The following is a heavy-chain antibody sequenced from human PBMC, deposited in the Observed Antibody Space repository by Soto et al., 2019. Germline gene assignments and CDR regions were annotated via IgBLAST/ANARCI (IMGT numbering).Heavy chain of an antibody. J-gene: IGHJ5*02. CDR1: GFSFSTYG. D-gene: IGHD1-1*01. V-gene: IGHV3-23*01. CDR3: TRWNGYGDL. CDR2: VSGGSGVT. Sequence: EMQLLESGGGLVQPGGSLRLSCVVTGFSFSTYGVTWVRQAPGKGLEWVCGVSGGSGVTHYTDSVKGRFTISGDDSKNTVYLQMHSLRGEDTAVYYCTRWNGYGDLWGQGTLVTVSS.